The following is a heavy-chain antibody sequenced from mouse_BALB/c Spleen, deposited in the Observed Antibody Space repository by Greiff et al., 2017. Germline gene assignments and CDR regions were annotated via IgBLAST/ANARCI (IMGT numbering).Heavy chain of an antibody. J-gene: IGHJ4*01. CDR1: GYTFTDYW. CDR3: ARNGDYRAGY. Sequence: VQLQQPGAELVMPGASVKMSCKASGYTFTDYWMHWVKQRPGQGLEWIGAIDTSDSYTSYNQKFKGKATLTVDESSSTAYMQLSSLTSEDSAVYYCARNGDYRAGYWGQGTSVTVSS. V-gene: IGHV1-69*01. CDR2: IDTSDSYT. D-gene: IGHD2-14*01.